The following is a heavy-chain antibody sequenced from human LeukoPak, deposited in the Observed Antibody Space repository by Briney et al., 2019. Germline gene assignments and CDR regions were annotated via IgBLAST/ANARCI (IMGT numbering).Heavy chain of an antibody. V-gene: IGHV3-66*02. CDR1: GFTVSSNY. D-gene: IGHD3-10*01. J-gene: IGHJ4*02. CDR3: ARVGTMVRGADY. Sequence: GGSLRLSCAASGFTVSSNYMSWVRQAPGKGLEWVSVIYSGGSTYYADSVKGRFTISRDNSKNTLYLQMNSLRAEDTAVYYCARVGTMVRGADYWGQGTLVTVSS. CDR2: IYSGGST.